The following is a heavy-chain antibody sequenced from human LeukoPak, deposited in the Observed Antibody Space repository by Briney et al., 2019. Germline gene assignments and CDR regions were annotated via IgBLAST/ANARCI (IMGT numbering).Heavy chain of an antibody. CDR3: AKDLRVDGFNYGDY. J-gene: IGHJ4*02. Sequence: GGSLRLSCTASGFTFSTYAMHWVRQAPVKGLEWVAVISYDGSSKYYADSVKGRFTISRDNSKNTVYLQMNSLRAEDTAVCYCAKDLRVDGFNYGDYWGQGTLVTVSS. D-gene: IGHD5-24*01. CDR1: GFTFSTYA. CDR2: ISYDGSSK. V-gene: IGHV3-30*18.